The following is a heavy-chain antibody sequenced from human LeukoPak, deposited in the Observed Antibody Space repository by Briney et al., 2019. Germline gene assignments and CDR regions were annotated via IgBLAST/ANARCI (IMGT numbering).Heavy chain of an antibody. J-gene: IGHJ6*03. D-gene: IGHD3-10*01. V-gene: IGHV4-61*02. Sequence: PSETLSLTCTVSGGSISSGSYYWSWIRQPAGKGLEWIGRIYTSGSTNYNPSLKSRVTISVDTSKNQFSLKLSSVTAADTAVYYCARALHYYGSGRNYYYYMDVWGKGTTVTISS. CDR3: ARALHYYGSGRNYYYYMDV. CDR1: GGSISSGSYY. CDR2: IYTSGST.